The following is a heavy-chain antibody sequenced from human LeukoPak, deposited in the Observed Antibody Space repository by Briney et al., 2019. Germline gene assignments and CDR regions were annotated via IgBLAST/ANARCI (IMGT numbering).Heavy chain of an antibody. CDR2: IYYSGST. V-gene: IGHV4-30-4*07. J-gene: IGHJ6*03. Sequence: SETLSLTCAVSGGSISSGGYSWSWIRQPPGKGLEWIGYIYYSGSTYYNPSLKSRVTISVDTSKNQFSLKLSSVTAADTAVYYCARDFYSYYYYYMDVWGKGTTVTISS. CDR3: ARDFYSYYYYYMDV. D-gene: IGHD4-11*01. CDR1: GGSISSGGYS.